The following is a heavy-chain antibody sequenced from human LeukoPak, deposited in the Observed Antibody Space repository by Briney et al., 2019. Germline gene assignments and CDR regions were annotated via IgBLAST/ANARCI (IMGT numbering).Heavy chain of an antibody. V-gene: IGHV4-39*01. CDR2: IYYSGST. CDR3: ARSEAAAGRSVPKYNWFDP. Sequence: PSETLSLTCTVSGGSISSSSYYWGWIRQPPGKGLEWIGSIYYSGSTYYNPSLKSRVTISVDTSKNQFSLKLSSVTAADTAVYYCARSEAAAGRSVPKYNWFDPSGQGTLVSVSS. CDR1: GGSISSSSYY. J-gene: IGHJ5*02. D-gene: IGHD6-13*01.